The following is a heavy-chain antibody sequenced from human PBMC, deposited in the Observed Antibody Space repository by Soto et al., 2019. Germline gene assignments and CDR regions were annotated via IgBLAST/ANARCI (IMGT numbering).Heavy chain of an antibody. J-gene: IGHJ3*02. CDR3: AASRSGVGQAFDI. CDR1: GYTFTGYG. V-gene: IGHV1-18*04. D-gene: IGHD3-10*01. Sequence: ASVKVSCKASGYTFTGYGISWVRQAPGQGLEWMGWISAYNGNTNYAQKLQGRVTMTTDTSTSTAYMELRSLRSDDTAVYYCAASRSGVGQAFDIWGQGTMVTVSS. CDR2: ISAYNGNT.